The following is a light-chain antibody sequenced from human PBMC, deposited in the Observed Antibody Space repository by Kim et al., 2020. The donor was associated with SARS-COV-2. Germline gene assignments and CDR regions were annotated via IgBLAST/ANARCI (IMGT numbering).Light chain of an antibody. CDR3: QQSYSWT. J-gene: IGKJ1*01. Sequence: LSASVGDRVTITCRASQSISSYLNWYQQKPGKAPKLLIYAASSLQSGVPSRFSGSGSVTDFTLTISSLQPEDFATYYCQQSYSWTFGQGTKVDIK. CDR1: QSISSY. CDR2: AAS. V-gene: IGKV1-39*01.